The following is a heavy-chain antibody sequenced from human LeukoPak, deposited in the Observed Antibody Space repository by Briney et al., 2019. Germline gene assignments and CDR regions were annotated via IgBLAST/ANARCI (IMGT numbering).Heavy chain of an antibody. V-gene: IGHV4-59*01. CDR1: GGSISNYY. J-gene: IGHJ4*02. Sequence: SETLSLTCTVSGGSISNYYWSWIRQPPGKGLEWSGYIYYSGSTNYNPSLRSGVTISVDTSKNEVSLKLSSVTAADTAVYYCARSHGSGSYYNLNDYWGQGTLVTVSS. CDR2: IYYSGST. CDR3: ARSHGSGSYYNLNDY. D-gene: IGHD3-10*01.